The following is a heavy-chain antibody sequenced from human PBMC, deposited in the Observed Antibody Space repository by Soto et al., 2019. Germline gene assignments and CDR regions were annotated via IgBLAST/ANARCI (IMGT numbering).Heavy chain of an antibody. J-gene: IGHJ3*02. Sequence: TPSRSGPVSGGSISSGVYYWIWIRQHPGKGLEWIGYIYYSGITYYNPSLKSRVTIAVDTGKNRFALKLSSVTAADTAVYYCASGRRSRPEFDIRGQGQMVPV. CDR2: IYYSGIT. V-gene: IGHV4-31*02. CDR1: GGSISSGVYY. CDR3: ASGRRSRPEFDI.